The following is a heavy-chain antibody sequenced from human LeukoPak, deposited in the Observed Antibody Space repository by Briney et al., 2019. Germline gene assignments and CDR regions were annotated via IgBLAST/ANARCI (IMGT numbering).Heavy chain of an antibody. CDR2: IKKDGSEK. V-gene: IGHV3-7*01. Sequence: GGSLRLSCAASGFTFSSYWMSWVRQAPGKGLEWVAKIKKDGSEKDYVDSVKGRFTISRDNAMTSLYLQMNSLRAEDTAVYYCARDLSGVTGYTYGRGIDYWGQGTLVTVSS. D-gene: IGHD5-18*01. J-gene: IGHJ4*02. CDR3: ARDLSGVTGYTYGRGIDY. CDR1: GFTFSSYW.